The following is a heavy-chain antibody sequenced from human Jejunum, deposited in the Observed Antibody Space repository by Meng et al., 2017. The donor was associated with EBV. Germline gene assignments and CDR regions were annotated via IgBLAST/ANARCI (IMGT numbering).Heavy chain of an antibody. CDR3: ARQGPSGRTFDY. J-gene: IGHJ4*02. D-gene: IGHD1-26*01. Sequence: ESGPGLVKPSETLPLTCTVSGGSISSSSYYWGWIRQPPGKGLEWIGTYYNSGSTYYNPSLKSRVTISVDTSKNQFSLKLISVTAADTAAYYCARQGPSGRTFDYWGQGTLVTVSS. CDR2: YYNSGST. V-gene: IGHV4-39*01. CDR1: GGSISSSSYY.